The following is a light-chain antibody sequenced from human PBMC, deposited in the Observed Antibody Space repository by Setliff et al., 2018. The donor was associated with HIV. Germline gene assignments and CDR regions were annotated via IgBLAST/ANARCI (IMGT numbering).Light chain of an antibody. J-gene: IGLJ2*01. CDR3: SSYTTSNTVV. CDR2: VVT. Sequence: QSVLTQPASVSGSPGQSITISCSGTNNDVGGYNYVSWYQQHPGKAPKLLIYVVTDRPAGVSNRFSGSKSGRTASLTISGLQADDEAYYYCSSYTTSNTVVFGGGTKVTVL. CDR1: NNDVGGYNY. V-gene: IGLV2-14*01.